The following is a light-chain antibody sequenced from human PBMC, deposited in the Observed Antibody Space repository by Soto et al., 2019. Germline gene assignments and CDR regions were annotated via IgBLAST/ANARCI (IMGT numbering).Light chain of an antibody. CDR3: QQYGLLPPCT. V-gene: IGKV3-20*01. J-gene: IGKJ1*01. CDR1: HRVSGNS. CDR2: GTS. Sequence: EIVLTQSPGTLSLSPGERATLSCRASHRVSGNSLAWYQQKPGQPPRLLIYGTSRRATGVPDRFSASGSGTDFTLNISRLEAGDFAVYYCQQYGLLPPCTFGQGTKVDI.